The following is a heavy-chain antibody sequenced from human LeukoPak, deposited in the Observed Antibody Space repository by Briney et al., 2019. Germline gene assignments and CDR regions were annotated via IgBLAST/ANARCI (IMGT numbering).Heavy chain of an antibody. Sequence: ASVTVSCKAAGYTFTGYYMHWVRQAPGQGLEWMGWINPNSGGTNYAQKFQGRVTMTRDTSISTAYMELSRLTSDDTAVYYCARDPPIGGADVFDIWGQGTMVTVSS. CDR2: INPNSGGT. CDR1: GYTFTGYY. D-gene: IGHD3-10*01. CDR3: ARDPPIGGADVFDI. J-gene: IGHJ3*02. V-gene: IGHV1-2*02.